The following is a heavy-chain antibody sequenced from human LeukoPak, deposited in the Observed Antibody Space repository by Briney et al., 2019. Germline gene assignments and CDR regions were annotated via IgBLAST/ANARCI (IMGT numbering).Heavy chain of an antibody. Sequence: KPSETLSLTCTVSGGSISSYYWSWIRQPAGKGLEWIGRIYRSGSTYYNPSLKSRVTISLDTSKNQFSLKLSSVTAADTAVYYCARAPLSVANWFDPWGQGTLVTVSS. CDR1: GGSISSYY. V-gene: IGHV4-4*07. CDR3: ARAPLSVANWFDP. CDR2: IYRSGST. J-gene: IGHJ5*02. D-gene: IGHD2-15*01.